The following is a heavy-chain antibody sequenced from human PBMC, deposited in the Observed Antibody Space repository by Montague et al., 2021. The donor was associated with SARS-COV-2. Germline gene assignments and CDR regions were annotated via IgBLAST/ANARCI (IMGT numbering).Heavy chain of an antibody. J-gene: IGHJ3*02. D-gene: IGHD3-3*01. CDR2: IYYSGST. Sequence: SETLSLTCTVSGGSISSYYWSWTRQPPGKGLEWIGYIYYSGSTNYNPSLKSRVTISVDTSKNQFSLKPSSVTAADTAVYYCARVPRNYDFWRGFYDAFDIWGQGTMVTVSS. CDR3: ARVPRNYDFWRGFYDAFDI. V-gene: IGHV4-59*01. CDR1: GGSISSYY.